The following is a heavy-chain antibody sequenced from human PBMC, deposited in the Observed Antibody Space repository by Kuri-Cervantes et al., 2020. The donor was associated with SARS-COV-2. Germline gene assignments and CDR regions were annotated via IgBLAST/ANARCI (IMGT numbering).Heavy chain of an antibody. V-gene: IGHV3-23*03. CDR2: IYSGGST. J-gene: IGHJ6*02. CDR1: GFTFSSFG. D-gene: IGHD6-6*01. CDR3: AKSGYSSSSYYYYYGMDV. Sequence: LSLTCAASGFTFSSFGMSWVRQAPGKGLEWVSVIYSGGSTYYADSVKGRFTISRDNSKNTLYLQMNSLRAEDTAVYYCAKSGYSSSSYYYYYGMDVWGQGTTVTVSS.